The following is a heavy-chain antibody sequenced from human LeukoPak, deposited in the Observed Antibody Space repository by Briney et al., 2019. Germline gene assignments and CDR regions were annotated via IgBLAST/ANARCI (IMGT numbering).Heavy chain of an antibody. CDR3: VRDQGGAVSY. CDR1: GFTFSDYY. V-gene: IGHV3-30*03. J-gene: IGHJ4*02. Sequence: GGSLRLSCAASGFTFSDYYMSWVRQAPGKGLEWVAVISYDGSNKYYADSVKGRFIISRDNAKNSMFLQMNSLRAEDTAVYYCVRDQGGAVSYWGQGTLVTVSS. CDR2: ISYDGSNK. D-gene: IGHD3-16*01.